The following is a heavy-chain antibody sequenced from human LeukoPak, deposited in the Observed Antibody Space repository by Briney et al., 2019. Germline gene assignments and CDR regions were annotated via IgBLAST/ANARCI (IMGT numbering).Heavy chain of an antibody. Sequence: SETLSLTCTVSGGSISSYYWSWIRQPPGKGLEWIGYIYYSGSTNCNPSLKSRVTISVDTSKNQFSLKLSSVTAADTAVYYCAKSKFATSGYDGSLDCWGQGTLVTVSS. CDR1: GGSISSYY. V-gene: IGHV4-59*08. D-gene: IGHD5-12*01. CDR3: AKSKFATSGYDGSLDC. CDR2: IYYSGST. J-gene: IGHJ4*02.